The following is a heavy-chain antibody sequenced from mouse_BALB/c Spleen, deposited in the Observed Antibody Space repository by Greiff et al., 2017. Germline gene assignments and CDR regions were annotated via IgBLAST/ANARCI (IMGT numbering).Heavy chain of an antibody. CDR2: ISSGGSYT. V-gene: IGHV5-6*02. CDR3: ARLVYDYDFDY. CDR1: GFTFSSYG. Sequence: DVKLVESGGDLVKPGGSLKLSCAASGFTFSSYGMSWVRQTPDKRLEWVATISSGGSYTYYPDSVKGRFTISRDNAKNTLYLQMSSLKSEDTAMYYCARLVYDYDFDYWGQGTTLTVSS. J-gene: IGHJ2*01. D-gene: IGHD2-4*01.